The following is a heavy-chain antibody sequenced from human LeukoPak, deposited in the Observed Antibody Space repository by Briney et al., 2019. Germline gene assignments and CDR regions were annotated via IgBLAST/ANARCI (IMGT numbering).Heavy chain of an antibody. Sequence: GGSLRLSCAASGFTFSSYAMSWVRQAPGKGLEWVSAISGSGGSTYYADSVKGRFTISRDNSKNTLYLQMNSLRAEDTAVYYCAKDVWGTYSSDGDDYWGQGTLVTVSS. D-gene: IGHD6-19*01. V-gene: IGHV3-23*01. CDR2: ISGSGGST. CDR3: AKDVWGTYSSDGDDY. CDR1: GFTFSSYA. J-gene: IGHJ4*02.